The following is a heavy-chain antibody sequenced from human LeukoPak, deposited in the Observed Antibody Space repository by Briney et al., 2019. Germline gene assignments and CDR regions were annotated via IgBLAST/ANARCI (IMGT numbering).Heavy chain of an antibody. CDR2: ISSSSSTI. V-gene: IGHV3-48*04. CDR1: GFTFSSYS. CDR3: ARSLDYYDSSGSFDY. J-gene: IGHJ4*02. D-gene: IGHD3-22*01. Sequence: PGGSLRLSCAASGFTFSSYSMNWVRQAPGKGLEWVSYISSSSSTIYYADSVKGRFTISRDNAKNSLYLQMNSLRAEDTAVYYCARSLDYYDSSGSFDYWGQGTLVIVSS.